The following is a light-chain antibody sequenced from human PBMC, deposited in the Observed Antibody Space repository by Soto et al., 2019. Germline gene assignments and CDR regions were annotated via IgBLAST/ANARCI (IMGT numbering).Light chain of an antibody. CDR1: QSVSRY. J-gene: IGKJ4*01. CDR3: QQSSNWPPVT. Sequence: EIVLTQSPATLSLSPGERATLSCRASQSVSRYLAWYQQKPGQAPRLLIYDASNRSTGIPARFSGSGSGTDFTLIISSLAPEDFAIYYCQQSSNWPPVTFGGGTKVEIK. CDR2: DAS. V-gene: IGKV3-11*01.